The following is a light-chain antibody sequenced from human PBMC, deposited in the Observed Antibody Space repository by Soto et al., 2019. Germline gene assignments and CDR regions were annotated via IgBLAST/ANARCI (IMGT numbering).Light chain of an antibody. CDR2: DAS. J-gene: IGKJ2*01. Sequence: EIVMTQSPANLSVSPGERVTLFCRASQIVNSRLAWYQQKPAQAPRLLIYDASTRATGIPARFSGSGSGTEFTLTISSLQSEDFAVYYCQQYKNWPPEYTFGQGTKLEIK. V-gene: IGKV3-15*01. CDR3: QQYKNWPPEYT. CDR1: QIVNSR.